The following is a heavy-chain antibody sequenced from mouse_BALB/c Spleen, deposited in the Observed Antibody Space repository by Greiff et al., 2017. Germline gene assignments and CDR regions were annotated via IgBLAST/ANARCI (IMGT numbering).Heavy chain of an antibody. CDR3: ARSNGDYYGRVYFDY. J-gene: IGHJ2*01. CDR1: GFTFTDYA. CDR2: ISTYYGDA. Sequence: VQLVESGAELVRPGVSVKISCKGSGFTFTDYAMHWVKQSHAKSLEWIGVISTYYGDASYNQKFKGKATMTVDKSSITDYMELARLTSEDSAIYYSARSNGDYYGRVYFDYWGQGTTLTVSS. D-gene: IGHD1-1*01. V-gene: IGHV1S137*01.